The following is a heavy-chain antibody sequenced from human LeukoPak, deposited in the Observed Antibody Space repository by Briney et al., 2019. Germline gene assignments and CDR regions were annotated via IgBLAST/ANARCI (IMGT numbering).Heavy chain of an antibody. V-gene: IGHV4-59*01. CDR3: ARGLSPGSTFDI. Sequence: PSETLSLTCTVSCGSISSYYWSWLRQPPGKGLEWIGYIYYSGSTNYNPSLKSRVTISVDTSKNQFSLKLSSVTAADTAVYYCARGLSPGSTFDIWGQGTMVTVSS. J-gene: IGHJ3*02. CDR2: IYYSGST. CDR1: CGSISSYY. D-gene: IGHD2-2*01.